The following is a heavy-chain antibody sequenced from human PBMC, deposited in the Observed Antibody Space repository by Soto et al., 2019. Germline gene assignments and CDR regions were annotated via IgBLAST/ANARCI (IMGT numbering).Heavy chain of an antibody. Sequence: ASVKVSCKASGYTFTSYYMHWVRQAPGQGLEWMGIINPSGGSTSYAQKFQGRVTMTRDTSTSTVHMELSSLRSEDTAVYYCAREPSVGATTPTGSYFDYWGQETLVTVSS. V-gene: IGHV1-46*01. D-gene: IGHD1-26*01. CDR2: INPSGGST. CDR3: AREPSVGATTPTGSYFDY. J-gene: IGHJ4*02. CDR1: GYTFTSYY.